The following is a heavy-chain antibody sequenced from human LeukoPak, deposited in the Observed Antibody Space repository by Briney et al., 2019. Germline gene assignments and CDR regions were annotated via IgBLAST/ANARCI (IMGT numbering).Heavy chain of an antibody. CDR2: IDGSGDDT. CDR1: GFTFKYYA. D-gene: IGHD3-9*01. CDR3: ARDLRGSIVRYFDY. V-gene: IGHV3-23*01. Sequence: GGSLRLSCAASGFTFKYYAMTWVRQAPGKGLEWVAAIDGSGDDTYYAGSVKGRFTISRDNSQNTLFLQVNSLRAEDTAVYYCARDLRGSIVRYFDYWGQGTLVTVSS. J-gene: IGHJ4*02.